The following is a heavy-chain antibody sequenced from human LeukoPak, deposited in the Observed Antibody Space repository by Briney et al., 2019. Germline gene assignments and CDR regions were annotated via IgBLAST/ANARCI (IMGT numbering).Heavy chain of an antibody. CDR2: INHSGST. CDR1: GGSFSGYY. J-gene: IGHJ4*02. Sequence: SETLSLTCGVYGGSFSGYYWSWFRQPPGKGLEWIGEINHSGSTNYNPSLKSRVTISVDTSKNQFSLKLSSVTAADTAVYYCARGLVWGRLLWGQGTLVTVSS. D-gene: IGHD6-25*01. V-gene: IGHV4-34*01. CDR3: ARGLVWGRLL.